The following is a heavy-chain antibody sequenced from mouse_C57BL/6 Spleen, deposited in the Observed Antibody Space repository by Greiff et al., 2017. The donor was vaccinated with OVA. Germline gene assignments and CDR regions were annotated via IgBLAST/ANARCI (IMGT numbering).Heavy chain of an antibody. Sequence: EVQLQQSVAELVRPGASVKLSCTASGFNIQNTYMHWVKQRPEQGLEWIGRIDPANGKTKYAPKFQGKATITADTSSNTAYLQLSSLTSEDTAIYYCASIYYGYDRFAYWGQGTLVTVSA. D-gene: IGHD2-2*01. CDR1: GFNIQNTY. V-gene: IGHV14-3*01. CDR2: IDPANGKT. CDR3: ASIYYGYDRFAY. J-gene: IGHJ3*01.